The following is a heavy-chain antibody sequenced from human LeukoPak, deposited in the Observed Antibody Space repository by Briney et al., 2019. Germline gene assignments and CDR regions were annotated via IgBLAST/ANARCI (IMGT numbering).Heavy chain of an antibody. CDR1: GYTFTGYY. V-gene: IGHV1-2*02. J-gene: IGHJ3*02. CDR2: INPNSGGT. D-gene: IGHD2-15*01. CDR3: ASYLREGGYDHGYSYDAFDI. Sequence: ASVKVSFKASGYTFTGYYMHSVRQAPRQGLEWMGWINPNSGGTNYAQKFQGRVTMTRDTSISTAYMELSRLRSDDTAVYYCASYLREGGYDHGYSYDAFDIWGQGTMVTVSS.